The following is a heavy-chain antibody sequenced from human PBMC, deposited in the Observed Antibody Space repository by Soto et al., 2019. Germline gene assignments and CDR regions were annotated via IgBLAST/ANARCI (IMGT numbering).Heavy chain of an antibody. CDR1: GFTFRSYV. V-gene: IGHV3-33*05. CDR3: ARWGTTGGLDV. CDR2: TSYDGSNN. D-gene: IGHD3-16*01. Sequence: QVQLVESGGGVVQPGTSLRLSCVGSGFTFRSYVIHWVRQAPGKGLEWVALTSYDGSNNFYGDYVTGRFTISRHNSRNTVELQMDSLRFENTALYYCARWGTTGGLDVWGQGTLVSVSS. J-gene: IGHJ4*02.